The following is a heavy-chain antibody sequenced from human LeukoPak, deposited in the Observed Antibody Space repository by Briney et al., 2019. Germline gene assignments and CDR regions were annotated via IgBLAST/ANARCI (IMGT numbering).Heavy chain of an antibody. Sequence: GGSLRLSCAASGFTFNSYAMSWVRQAPGKGLEWVSAISGTGDSTYYTNFVKGRFTISRDNSKNTLHLQMNSLGAEDTAVYYCAKGILTGTSKYYFEYWGQGTLVTVSS. J-gene: IGHJ4*02. CDR3: AKGILTGTSKYYFEY. CDR1: GFTFNSYA. CDR2: ISGTGDST. D-gene: IGHD3-9*01. V-gene: IGHV3-23*01.